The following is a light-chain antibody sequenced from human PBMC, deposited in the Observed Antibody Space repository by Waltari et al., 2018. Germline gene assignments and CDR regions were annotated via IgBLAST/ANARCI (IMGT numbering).Light chain of an antibody. Sequence: QYALTQPASVSGSPGQSITISCSGTSNDIGAYDVVSWYQHHPGKAPKVLVYDVTKRPSGVSERFSGAKSGNTASLTISGLQADDEADYYCCSSMGSAMLVFGGGTKVTVL. V-gene: IGLV2-23*02. CDR2: DVT. CDR1: SNDIGAYDV. CDR3: CSSMGSAMLV. J-gene: IGLJ2*01.